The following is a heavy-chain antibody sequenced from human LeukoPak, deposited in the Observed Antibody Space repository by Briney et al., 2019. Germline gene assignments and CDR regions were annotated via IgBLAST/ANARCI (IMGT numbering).Heavy chain of an antibody. CDR3: ARQYCSSTSCYSDI. V-gene: IGHV1-2*02. D-gene: IGHD2-2*01. J-gene: IGHJ3*02. Sequence: ASVKVSCKASGYTFTSYYMHWVRQAPGQGLEWMGWINPNSGGTNYAQKFQGRVTMTRDTSISTAYMELSRLRSDDTAVYYCARQYCSSTSCYSDIWGQGTMVTVSS. CDR1: GYTFTSYY. CDR2: INPNSGGT.